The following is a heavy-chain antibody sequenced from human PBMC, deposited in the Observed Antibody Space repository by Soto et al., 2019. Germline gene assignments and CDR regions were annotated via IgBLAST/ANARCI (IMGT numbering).Heavy chain of an antibody. J-gene: IGHJ5*02. CDR2: ISTYSGDT. CDR3: ARHHGPTTPENWFDP. D-gene: IGHD5-12*01. Sequence: ASVKVSCKASGYTFFTYDISWVRQAPGQGLEWMGWISTYSGDTKYAQKFQGRVTMTTDTSTTTAYLGLRSLRSDDTAVYYCARHHGPTTPENWFDPWGQGTLVTVSS. V-gene: IGHV1-18*01. CDR1: GYTFFTYD.